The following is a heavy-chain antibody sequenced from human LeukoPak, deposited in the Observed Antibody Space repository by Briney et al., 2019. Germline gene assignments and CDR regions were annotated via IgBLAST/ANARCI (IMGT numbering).Heavy chain of an antibody. CDR1: GGSISSSSYY. CDR3: ARESRVYTLRAFDI. D-gene: IGHD2-2*02. J-gene: IGHJ3*02. Sequence: PSETLSLTCTVSGGSISSSSYYWGWIRQPPGKGLEWIGSIYYSGNTYYNPSLRSRVTMSLDTSKNQFSLNLSSVTAADTAVYYCARESRVYTLRAFDIWGQGTMVIVSS. V-gene: IGHV4-39*07. CDR2: IYYSGNT.